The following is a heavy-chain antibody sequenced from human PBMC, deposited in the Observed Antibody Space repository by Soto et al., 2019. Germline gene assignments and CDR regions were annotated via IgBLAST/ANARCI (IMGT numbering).Heavy chain of an antibody. CDR1: GFTFSSYS. J-gene: IGHJ6*02. D-gene: IGHD6-19*01. CDR3: ARDSSGRLHYYYGMDV. V-gene: IGHV3-21*01. CDR2: ISSSSSYI. Sequence: GGSLRLSCAASGFTFSSYSMNWVRQAPGKGLEWVSSISSSSSYIYYADSVKGRFTISRDNAKNSLYLQMNSLRAEDTAVYYCARDSSGRLHYYYGMDVCGQGPTVTVSS.